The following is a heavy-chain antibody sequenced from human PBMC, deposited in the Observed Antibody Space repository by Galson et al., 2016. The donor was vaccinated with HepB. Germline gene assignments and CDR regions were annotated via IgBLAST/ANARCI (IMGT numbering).Heavy chain of an antibody. CDR1: GYSFTNYG. Sequence: SVKVSCKASGYSFTNYGITWVRQAPGQGLEWLGWISSNDGRTKITEKLQGRVSMTTDTYTAPAYMELRSLTSGDTAMYYCARDGVAAGTTDFWGQGTLVTVSS. J-gene: IGHJ4*02. D-gene: IGHD1-1*01. CDR2: ISSNDGRT. CDR3: ARDGVAAGTTDF. V-gene: IGHV1-18*04.